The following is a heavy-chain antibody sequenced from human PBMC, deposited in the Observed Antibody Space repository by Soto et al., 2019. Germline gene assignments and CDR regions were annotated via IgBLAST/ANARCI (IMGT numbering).Heavy chain of an antibody. J-gene: IGHJ4*02. V-gene: IGHV3-30*18. CDR2: KSFDGSNT. Sequence: PGGSLRLSCAASGFNFSLFGMHWVRQVPGKGLEWVAVKSFDGSNTHYADSVNGRFLISRDNFKEILYLQMNSLRPEDTAVYFCAKDYCYDSGGYYGPFAYWGQGTPVTVSS. CDR3: AKDYCYDSGGYYGPFAY. CDR1: GFNFSLFG. D-gene: IGHD3-22*01.